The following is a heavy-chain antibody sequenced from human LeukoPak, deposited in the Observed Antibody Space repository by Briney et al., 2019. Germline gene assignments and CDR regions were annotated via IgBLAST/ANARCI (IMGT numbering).Heavy chain of an antibody. CDR2: INSDGSST. J-gene: IGHJ4*02. V-gene: IGHV3-74*01. CDR3: ARDLSGSYPHFDY. D-gene: IGHD1-26*01. CDR1: GFTFSSYW. Sequence: PGGSLRLSCAASGFTFSSYWMHWVRQAPGEGLVWVSRINSDGSSTSYADSVKGRFTISRDNTKNTLYLQMSSLRAEDTAVYYCARDLSGSYPHFDYWGQGTLVTVSS.